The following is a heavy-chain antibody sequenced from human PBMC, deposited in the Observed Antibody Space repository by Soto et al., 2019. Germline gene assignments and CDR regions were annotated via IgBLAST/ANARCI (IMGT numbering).Heavy chain of an antibody. J-gene: IGHJ5*02. Sequence: GGSLRLSCAASGFTFSRYGMHWVRQAPGKGLEWVAVIWYDGSNKYYADSVRGRFTISRDNSKNTLYLQMNSLRAEDTAVYYCARDNSSSWYGQTNWFDPWGQGTLVTVSS. CDR3: ARDNSSSWYGQTNWFDP. V-gene: IGHV3-33*01. CDR1: GFTFSRYG. D-gene: IGHD6-13*01. CDR2: IWYDGSNK.